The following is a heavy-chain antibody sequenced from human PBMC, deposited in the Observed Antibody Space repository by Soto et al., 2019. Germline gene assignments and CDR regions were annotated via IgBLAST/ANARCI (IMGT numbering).Heavy chain of an antibody. D-gene: IGHD3-3*01. CDR2: INHSGST. CDR3: ARVTVIWSGYYKPSYYFDH. V-gene: IGHV4-34*01. J-gene: IGHJ4*02. CDR1: GGSFSGYY. Sequence: PSETLSLTCAVYGGSFSGYYWSWIRQPPGKGLEWIGEINHSGSTNYNPSLKSRVTISVDTSKNQFSLKLSSVTAADTAVYYCARVTVIWSGYYKPSYYFDHWCQGTLVTVS.